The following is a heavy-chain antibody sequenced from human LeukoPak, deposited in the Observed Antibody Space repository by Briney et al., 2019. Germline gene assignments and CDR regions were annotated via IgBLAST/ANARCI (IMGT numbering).Heavy chain of an antibody. D-gene: IGHD4-17*01. CDR3: AKATGWATPFDY. Sequence: PGGSLRLSCAASGFIFSSYRMHWVRQTPGKGLVWVSRINSGGSGTSYADSVEGRFTISRDDAKNSLYLQMNSLRIEDTALYYCAKATGWATPFDYWGQGTLVTVSS. CDR2: INSGGSGT. V-gene: IGHV3-74*01. CDR1: GFIFSSYR. J-gene: IGHJ4*02.